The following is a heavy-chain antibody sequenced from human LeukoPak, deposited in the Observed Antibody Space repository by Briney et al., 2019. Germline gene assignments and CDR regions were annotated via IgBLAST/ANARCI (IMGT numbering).Heavy chain of an antibody. CDR1: GYTFTSYD. Sequence: ASVKVSCKASGYTFTSYDINWVRQATGQGLEWMGWMNPNSGNTGYAQKFQGRVTITRNTSISTAYMDLNSLRSEDTAVYYCARGPPEDTSGWYSPLLDYWGQGTLVTVSS. J-gene: IGHJ4*02. V-gene: IGHV1-8*01. D-gene: IGHD6-19*01. CDR2: MNPNSGNT. CDR3: ARGPPEDTSGWYSPLLDY.